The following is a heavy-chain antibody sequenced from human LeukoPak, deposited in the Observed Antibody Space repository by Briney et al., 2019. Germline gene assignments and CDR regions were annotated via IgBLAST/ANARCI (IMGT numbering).Heavy chain of an antibody. Sequence: ASVKLSCKASGYTFTSYGISWVRQAPGQGLEWMGWISAYNGNTNYAQKLQGRVTMTTDTSTSTAYMELKSLRCDDTAVYYCARVEQLVRYYYYYMDVWGKGTTVTVSS. CDR2: ISAYNGNT. CDR1: GYTFTSYG. D-gene: IGHD6-6*01. J-gene: IGHJ6*03. V-gene: IGHV1-18*01. CDR3: ARVEQLVRYYYYYMDV.